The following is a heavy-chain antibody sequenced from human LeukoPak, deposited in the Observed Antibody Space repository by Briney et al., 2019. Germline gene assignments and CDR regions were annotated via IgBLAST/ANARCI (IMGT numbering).Heavy chain of an antibody. Sequence: PGGSLRLSCAASGFSFSIFTVSWVPQAPGKGLEWVSYISSTSGYIYYPDSVKGRFNISRDNAKDSLFLQMNRLRAEDTAVYYCARGQGFAGYMDVWGKGTTATASS. J-gene: IGHJ6*03. CDR1: GFSFSIFT. CDR3: ARGQGFAGYMDV. V-gene: IGHV3-21*01. CDR2: ISSTSGYI. D-gene: IGHD3-10*01.